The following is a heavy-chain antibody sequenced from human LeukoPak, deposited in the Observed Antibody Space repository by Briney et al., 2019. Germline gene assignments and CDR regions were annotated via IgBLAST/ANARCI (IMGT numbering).Heavy chain of an antibody. J-gene: IGHJ6*03. CDR1: GFTFSSYG. CDR3: AKYYDFWSGYSQHYYYMDV. Sequence: PGGSLRLSCAASGFTFSSYGMHWVRQAPGKGLEWVAVISYDGSNKYYADSVKGRFTISRDNSKNTLYLQMNSLRAEDTAVYYCAKYYDFWSGYSQHYYYMDVWGKGTTVTVSS. CDR2: ISYDGSNK. D-gene: IGHD3-3*01. V-gene: IGHV3-30*18.